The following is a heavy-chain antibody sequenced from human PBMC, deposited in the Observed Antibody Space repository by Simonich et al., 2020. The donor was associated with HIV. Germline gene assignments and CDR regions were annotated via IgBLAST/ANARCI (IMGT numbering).Heavy chain of an antibody. CDR2: FDPKKGET. V-gene: IGHV1-24*01. CDR1: GYSFTELA. Sequence: QVQLVQSGAEVKKPGASVKVSCTVSGYSFTELALTWVGQAPGKGLEWMGVFDPKKGETIYEKKLQGRVTMTEDTSTDTANMELNRLQSDDTAVYYCAREMPAIGNAFDIWGQGTLVSVSS. J-gene: IGHJ3*02. D-gene: IGHD6-13*01. CDR3: AREMPAIGNAFDI.